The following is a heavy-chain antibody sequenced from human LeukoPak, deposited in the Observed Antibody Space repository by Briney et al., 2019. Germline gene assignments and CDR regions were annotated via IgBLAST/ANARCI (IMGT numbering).Heavy chain of an antibody. J-gene: IGHJ5*01. CDR1: GCSFTTHD. CDR2: MNPNSGKS. CDR3: ARESGLTDNWLDS. Sequence: ASVKVSCKASGCSFTTHDINWVRQSTGQGLEWMGWMNPNSGKSGYAQKFQGRVTMTRDTSISTVYMELSSLGSDDTAVYYCARESGLTDNWLDSWGQGTLVIVSS. V-gene: IGHV1-8*01. D-gene: IGHD5-12*01.